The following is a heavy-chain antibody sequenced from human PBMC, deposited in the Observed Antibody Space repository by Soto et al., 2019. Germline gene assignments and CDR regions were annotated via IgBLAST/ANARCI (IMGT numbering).Heavy chain of an antibody. V-gene: IGHV3-30*04. Sequence: PGGSLRLSCSASGFTFRNYAMHWVRQAPGKGLEWVAVISYDGTNKLYADSVKGRFTISRDDSKNALYLQMNSLRPEDTAVYYCAKDGTQQLKHYFDSWGQGTLVTVSS. CDR1: GFTFRNYA. CDR2: ISYDGTNK. D-gene: IGHD1-1*01. J-gene: IGHJ4*02. CDR3: AKDGTQQLKHYFDS.